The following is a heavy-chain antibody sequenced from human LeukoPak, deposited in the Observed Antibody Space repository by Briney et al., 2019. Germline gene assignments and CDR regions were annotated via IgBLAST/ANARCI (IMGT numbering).Heavy chain of an antibody. D-gene: IGHD3-10*01. Sequence: GGSLRLSCVVSGFTLSNYAMTWVRQAPGKGLEWVASISGSTTSTYYADSVKGRFTISRDNSKNTLYLQMNSLRAEDTAMYYCAKGSSAGRPYYFDYWGQGTLVTVSS. J-gene: IGHJ4*02. CDR1: GFTLSNYA. CDR2: ISGSTTST. V-gene: IGHV3-23*01. CDR3: AKGSSAGRPYYFDY.